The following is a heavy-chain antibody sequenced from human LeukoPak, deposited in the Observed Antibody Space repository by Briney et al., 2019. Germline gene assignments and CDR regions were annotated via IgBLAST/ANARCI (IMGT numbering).Heavy chain of an antibody. CDR2: INPSGGST. CDR1: GYTFTSYY. D-gene: IGHD2-21*02. CDR3: ARDNAYCGGDCYTSAAFDI. Sequence: ASVKVSCKASGYTFTSYYMQWGRQAPGQGGEGRGVINPSGGSTNYTQKFQGRVTMTRDTSTSTVYMELSSLRSEDTAVYYCARDNAYCGGDCYTSAAFDIWGQGTMVTVSS. V-gene: IGHV1-46*01. J-gene: IGHJ3*02.